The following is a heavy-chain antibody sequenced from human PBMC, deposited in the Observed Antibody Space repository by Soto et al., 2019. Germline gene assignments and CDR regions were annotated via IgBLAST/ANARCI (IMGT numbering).Heavy chain of an antibody. D-gene: IGHD2-2*01. Sequence: QVQLVESGGGVVQPGRSLRLCCAASGFTFSSYGMHWVRQAPGKGLEWVAVISYDGSNKYYADSVKGRFTISRDNSKNTLYLQMNSLRAEDTAVYYCANGGGYCSSTSCSIRGDYYYYRMDVWGQGTTVTVSS. V-gene: IGHV3-30*18. CDR2: ISYDGSNK. J-gene: IGHJ6*02. CDR1: GFTFSSYG. CDR3: ANGGGYCSSTSCSIRGDYYYYRMDV.